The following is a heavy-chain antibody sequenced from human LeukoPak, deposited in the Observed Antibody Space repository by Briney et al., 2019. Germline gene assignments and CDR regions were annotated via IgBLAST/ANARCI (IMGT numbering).Heavy chain of an antibody. CDR2: ISGSGGST. Sequence: PGGSLRLSCAASGFTFSSYAMSWIRQAPGKGLEWISAISGSGGSTYYADSVKGRFTISRDNSKNTLYLQMNSLRAEDTAVYYCGRAYCSSTSCPAGDWGQGTLVTVSS. D-gene: IGHD2-2*01. CDR3: GRAYCSSTSCPAGD. V-gene: IGHV3-23*01. CDR1: GFTFSSYA. J-gene: IGHJ4*02.